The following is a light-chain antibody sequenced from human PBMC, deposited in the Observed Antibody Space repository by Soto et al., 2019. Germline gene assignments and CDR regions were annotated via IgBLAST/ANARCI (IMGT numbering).Light chain of an antibody. Sequence: DIVMTQSPDSLAVSLGARATINCKSSQSVLYSSNNKNYLAWYQQKPGQTPKLLIYWASTRESGVHDRFSGSGSGTDFTLTISSLQAEDVAVYYCQQYYSTPLTFGGGTKVEIK. CDR3: QQYYSTPLT. V-gene: IGKV4-1*01. J-gene: IGKJ4*01. CDR2: WAS. CDR1: QSVLYSSNNKNY.